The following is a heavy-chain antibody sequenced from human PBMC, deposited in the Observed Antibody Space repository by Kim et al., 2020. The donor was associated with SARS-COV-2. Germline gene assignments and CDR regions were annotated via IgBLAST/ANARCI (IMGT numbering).Heavy chain of an antibody. V-gene: IGHV3-64*01. CDR1: GFTFSSYA. Sequence: GGSLRLSCAASGFTFSSYAMHWVRQAPGKGLEYVSAISSNGGSTYYANSVKGRFTTSRDNSKNTLYLQMGSLRAEDMAVYYCARSRTTVTSPTDYWGQGTLVTDSS. CDR2: ISSNGGST. J-gene: IGHJ4*02. CDR3: ARSRTTVTSPTDY. D-gene: IGHD4-17*01.